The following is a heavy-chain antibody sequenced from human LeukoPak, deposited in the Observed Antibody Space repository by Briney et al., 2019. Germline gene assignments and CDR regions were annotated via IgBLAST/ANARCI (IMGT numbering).Heavy chain of an antibody. J-gene: IGHJ4*02. CDR2: ISGSGGST. CDR1: GFTFSSYA. V-gene: IGHV3-23*01. Sequence: GGSLRLSCAASGFTFSSYAMSWVRQAPGKGLEWVSAISGSGGSTYYADSVKGRFTISGDNSKNTLYLQMNSLRAEDTAVYYCAKETRSSRKNGYYGPPLDYWGQGTLVTVSS. CDR3: AKETRSSRKNGYYGPPLDY. D-gene: IGHD3-10*01.